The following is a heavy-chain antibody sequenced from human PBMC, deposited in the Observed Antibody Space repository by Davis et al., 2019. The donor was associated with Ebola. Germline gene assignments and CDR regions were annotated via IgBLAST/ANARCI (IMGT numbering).Heavy chain of an antibody. D-gene: IGHD3-3*01. J-gene: IGHJ4*02. V-gene: IGHV4-39*01. CDR1: GGSISSAFHF. Sequence: PSETLSLTCSVSGGSISSAFHFWGWFRQPPSGGLAWIGNVFFSGSAYYNPSLKSRVTIFVDTSTNQFSLNLASVTAADTAIYYCAGLLRSLEWGDYWGQGALVAVSS. CDR3: AGLLRSLEWGDY. CDR2: VFFSGSA.